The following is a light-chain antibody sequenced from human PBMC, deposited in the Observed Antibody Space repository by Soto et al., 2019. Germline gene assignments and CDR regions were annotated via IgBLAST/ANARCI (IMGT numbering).Light chain of an antibody. V-gene: IGKV3-20*01. J-gene: IGKJ5*01. CDR2: GAS. CDR1: QSVSNNY. Sequence: EIVLTQSPGTLSLSPGERATLSCRASQSVSNNYLAWYQQKPGQAPRLLIYGASNRATGIPDRFSGSGSRPDFTLTISSLQPEDSATYFCQQLNSYPQTFGQGTRLEIK. CDR3: QQLNSYPQT.